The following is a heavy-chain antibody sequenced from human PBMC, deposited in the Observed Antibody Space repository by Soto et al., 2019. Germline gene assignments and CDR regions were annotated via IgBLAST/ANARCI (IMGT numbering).Heavy chain of an antibody. D-gene: IGHD6-13*01. CDR3: AKDSDSSSWLPDLWY. Sequence: EVQLVESGGGLVQPGRSLRLSCAASGFTFDDYAMHWVRQAPGKGLEWVSGISWNSGSIGYADSVKGRFTISRDNAKNSLYLQMNSLRAEDTALYYCAKDSDSSSWLPDLWYWGQGTLVTVSS. J-gene: IGHJ4*02. CDR1: GFTFDDYA. V-gene: IGHV3-9*01. CDR2: ISWNSGSI.